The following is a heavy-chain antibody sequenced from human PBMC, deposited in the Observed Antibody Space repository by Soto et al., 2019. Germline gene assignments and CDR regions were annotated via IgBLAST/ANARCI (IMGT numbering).Heavy chain of an antibody. CDR3: ARGPYSTMVRGVIPDY. J-gene: IGHJ4*02. D-gene: IGHD3-10*01. CDR1: GGSISSGGYY. V-gene: IGHV4-31*03. Sequence: QVQLQESGPGLVKPSQTLSLTCTVSGGSISSGGYYWSWIRQHPGKGLEWIGFIYYSGSTYYNPSLKSRVTISVDTSKNQFSLKLSSVTAADTAVYYCARGPYSTMVRGVIPDYWGQGTLVTVSS. CDR2: IYYSGST.